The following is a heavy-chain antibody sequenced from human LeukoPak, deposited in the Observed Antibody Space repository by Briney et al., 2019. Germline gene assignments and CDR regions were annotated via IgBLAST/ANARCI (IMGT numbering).Heavy chain of an antibody. CDR3: ARSTRIAPPLDY. Sequence: GGSLRLSCAASGFTFSSYAMSWVRQAPGKGLEWVSAISGSGGSTYYADSMKGRFTISRDNSKNTLYLQMNSLRAEDTAVYYCARSTRIAPPLDYWGQGTLVTVSS. D-gene: IGHD6-6*01. V-gene: IGHV3-23*01. CDR2: ISGSGGST. J-gene: IGHJ4*02. CDR1: GFTFSSYA.